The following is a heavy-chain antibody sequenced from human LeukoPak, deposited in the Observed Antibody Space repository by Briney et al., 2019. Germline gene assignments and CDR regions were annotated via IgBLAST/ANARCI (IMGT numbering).Heavy chain of an antibody. D-gene: IGHD3-22*01. CDR1: GFTFSSYS. CDR3: ARDLGTYYDSSGSDAFDI. CDR2: ISSSSSYI. Sequence: GGSLRLSCAASGFTFSSYSMNWVRQAPGKGLGWVSSISSSSSYIYYADSVKGRFTISRDNAKNSLYLQMNSLRAEDTAVYYCARDLGTYYDSSGSDAFDIWGQGTMVTVSS. V-gene: IGHV3-21*01. J-gene: IGHJ3*02.